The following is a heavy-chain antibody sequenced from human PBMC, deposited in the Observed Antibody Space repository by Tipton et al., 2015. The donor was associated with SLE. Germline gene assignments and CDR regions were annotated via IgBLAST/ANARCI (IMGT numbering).Heavy chain of an antibody. V-gene: IGHV1-8*01. CDR1: GYTFTSYD. J-gene: IGHJ4*02. Sequence: QLVQSGAEVKKPGESLKISCKGSGYTFTSYDISWVRQATGQGPEWMGWMNPNSGNTGYAQQFQGRVTMTRNTSISTAYMELSSLRSDDTAVYYCARGEVEYTNGVCYTGGYWGQGTLVTVSS. CDR3: ARGEVEYTNGVCYTGGY. CDR2: MNPNSGNT. D-gene: IGHD2-8*01.